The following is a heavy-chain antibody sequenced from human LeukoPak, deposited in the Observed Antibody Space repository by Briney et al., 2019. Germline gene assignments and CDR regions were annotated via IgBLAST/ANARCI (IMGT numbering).Heavy chain of an antibody. CDR2: INHSGST. J-gene: IGHJ5*02. V-gene: IGHV4-34*01. CDR1: GGSFSGYY. Sequence: SETLSLTCAVYGGSFSGYYWSWILQPPGKGLEWIGEINHSGSTNYNPSLKSRVTISVDTSKSQFSLKLSSVTAADTAVYYCARERMMEWFDPWGQGTLVTVSS. D-gene: IGHD1-1*01. CDR3: ARERMMEWFDP.